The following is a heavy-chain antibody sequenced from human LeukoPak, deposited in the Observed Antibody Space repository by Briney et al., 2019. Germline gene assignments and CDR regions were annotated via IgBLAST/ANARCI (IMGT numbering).Heavy chain of an antibody. CDR2: ISSSGSTI. V-gene: IGHV3-48*03. D-gene: IGHD5-12*01. CDR1: GFTFSSYE. Sequence: GGSLRLSCAASGFTFSSYEMNWVRQAPGKGLEWVSYISSSGSTIYYADSVKGRLTISRDNAKNSLYLQMNSLRAEDTAVYYCARRGPSGYDPDYYYYYYMDVWGKGTTVTISS. J-gene: IGHJ6*03. CDR3: ARRGPSGYDPDYYYYYYMDV.